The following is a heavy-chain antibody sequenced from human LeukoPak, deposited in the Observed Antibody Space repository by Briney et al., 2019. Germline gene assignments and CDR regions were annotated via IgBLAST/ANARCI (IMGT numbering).Heavy chain of an antibody. D-gene: IGHD6-13*01. Sequence: PSETLSLTCTVSGGSISSYYWSWLRQPPGKGLEWLGYIYYSGSTNYNPSLKSRVTISVDTSKNQFSLKLSSVTAADTAVYYCARVAAAAGIINWFDPWGQGTLVSVSS. J-gene: IGHJ5*02. V-gene: IGHV4-59*01. CDR1: GGSISSYY. CDR2: IYYSGST. CDR3: ARVAAAAGIINWFDP.